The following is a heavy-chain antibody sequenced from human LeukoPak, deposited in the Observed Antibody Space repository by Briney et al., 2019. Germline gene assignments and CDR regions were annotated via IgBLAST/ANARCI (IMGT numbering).Heavy chain of an antibody. CDR1: GYSFPNYD. V-gene: IGHV1-8*01. J-gene: IGHJ4*02. CDR3: ARVCPSYTHLDS. D-gene: IGHD1-26*01. Sequence: GASVKVSCKTSGYSFPNYDINWVRQATGKGLEWMVWMNPINDDSDSGQKFQGSLTMTRNTSTNTAHMELSRVTSDDTAIYSCARVCPSYTHLDSWGQGTPVTVS. CDR2: MNPINDDS.